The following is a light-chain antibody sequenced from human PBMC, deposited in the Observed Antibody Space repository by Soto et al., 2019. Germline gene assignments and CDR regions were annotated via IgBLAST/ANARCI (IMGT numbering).Light chain of an antibody. CDR3: QQYGSSLPYT. J-gene: IGKJ2*01. CDR1: QSVSSSY. CDR2: GAS. V-gene: IGKV3-20*01. Sequence: EIVLTQSPGPLSLSPGERATLSCRARQSVSSSYLAWDQKKPGQAPRLLIYGASSRATGIPDRFSGSGSGTDFTLTISRLEPEDFAVYYCQQYGSSLPYTFGQGTKLEIK.